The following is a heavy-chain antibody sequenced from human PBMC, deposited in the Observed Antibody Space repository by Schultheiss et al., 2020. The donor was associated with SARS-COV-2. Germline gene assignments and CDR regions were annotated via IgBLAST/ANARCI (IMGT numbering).Heavy chain of an antibody. CDR3: ARDRYYGSGSYYYYYGMDV. Sequence: SETLSLTCTVSGGSISSGGYYWSWIRQHPGKGLEWIGYIYYSGSTYYNLSLKSRVTISVDTSKNQFSLKLSSVTAADTAVYYCARDRYYGSGSYYYYYGMDVWGQGTTVTVSS. J-gene: IGHJ6*02. V-gene: IGHV4-31*03. D-gene: IGHD3-10*01. CDR2: IYYSGST. CDR1: GGSISSGGYY.